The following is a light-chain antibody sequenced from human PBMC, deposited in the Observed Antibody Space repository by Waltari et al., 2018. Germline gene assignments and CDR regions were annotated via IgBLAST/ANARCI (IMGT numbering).Light chain of an antibody. Sequence: IEMTQSPDSLGVSLGERATITCKSSQSLFYSPKNKNYLAWYQQKRAQPPWWLISWASTRESGVPDRFSGSGSGTYFTLTISSLQAEDVAVYYCHQYYTTPRTFGQGTKLEIK. V-gene: IGKV4-1*01. CDR3: HQYYTTPRT. J-gene: IGKJ2*01. CDR1: QSLFYSPKNKNY. CDR2: WAS.